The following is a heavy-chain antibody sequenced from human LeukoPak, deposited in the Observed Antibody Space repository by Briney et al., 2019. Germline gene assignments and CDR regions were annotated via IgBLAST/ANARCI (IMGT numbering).Heavy chain of an antibody. D-gene: IGHD2-15*01. CDR1: GFTFSSYA. CDR2: ISGSGGST. CDR3: AKDAGCSGGSCYSYYFDY. Sequence: GGSLRLSCAASGFTFSSYAMSWVRQAPGKGLEWVSAISGSGGSTYYADSVKGRFTISRDNSKNTLYLQMNSLRAEDTAVYYCAKDAGCSGGSCYSYYFDYWGQGTLVTVSS. J-gene: IGHJ4*02. V-gene: IGHV3-23*01.